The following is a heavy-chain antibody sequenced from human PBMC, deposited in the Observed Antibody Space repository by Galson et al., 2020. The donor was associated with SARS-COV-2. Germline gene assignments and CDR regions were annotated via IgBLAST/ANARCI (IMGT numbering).Heavy chain of an antibody. CDR2: IYYYRGST. V-gene: IGHV4-39*07. CDR3: ARSMITVADH. D-gene: IGHD3-16*01. Sequence: ASETLSLTFSVFGGSITSSAFYWAWIRQSPGKGLEWIGTIYYYRGSTYYNPSLKSRVTISGDASKNQFSLKLNSVTAADTAVYYCARSMITVADHWGQGILVTVSS. CDR1: GGSITSSAFY. J-gene: IGHJ5*02.